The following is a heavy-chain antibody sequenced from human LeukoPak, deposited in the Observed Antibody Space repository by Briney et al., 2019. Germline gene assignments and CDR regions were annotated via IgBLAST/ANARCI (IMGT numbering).Heavy chain of an antibody. CDR2: ISYDGDNK. Sequence: GGSLRLSCAASGFTFSSYAMHWGRQAPGKGLEWVAVISYDGDNKYYADSVKGRFIISRDNSKNTLYLQMDSLRAEDTAMYYCAKDGRSGSYLSGFEYWGQGSLVTVSS. D-gene: IGHD1-26*01. CDR3: AKDGRSGSYLSGFEY. J-gene: IGHJ4*02. V-gene: IGHV3-30*18. CDR1: GFTFSSYA.